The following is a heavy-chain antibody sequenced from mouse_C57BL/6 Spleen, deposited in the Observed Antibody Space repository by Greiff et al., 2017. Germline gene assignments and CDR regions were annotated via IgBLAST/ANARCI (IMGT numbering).Heavy chain of an antibody. J-gene: IGHJ3*01. Sequence: EVQLQQSGAELVRPGASVKLSCTASGFNIKDYYMHWVKQRPEQGLEWIGRIDPEDGDTEYAPKFQGKATMTADTSSNTAYLQLSSLTSEDTAVYDCTTALYSNYVDWFADWGQGTMVTVSA. D-gene: IGHD2-5*01. V-gene: IGHV14-1*01. CDR2: IDPEDGDT. CDR3: TTALYSNYVDWFAD. CDR1: GFNIKDYY.